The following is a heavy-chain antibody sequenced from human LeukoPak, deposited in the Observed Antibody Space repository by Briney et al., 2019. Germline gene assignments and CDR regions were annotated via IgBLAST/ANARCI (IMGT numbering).Heavy chain of an antibody. V-gene: IGHV3-15*01. CDR3: YYDSQSVCCPNGVCYFAY. CDR1: GFTFSDAY. CDR2: IKSKSDGGAT. J-gene: IGHJ4*02. D-gene: IGHD2-8*01. Sequence: PGGSLRLSCAASGFTFSDAYMHWVRQAPGKGLEWVGRIKSKSDGGATDYAAPVKGRFTISRDDSKNTLYLQMNSLKTEDAGVYYCYYDSQSVCCPNGVCYFAYWGQGTLVTVSS.